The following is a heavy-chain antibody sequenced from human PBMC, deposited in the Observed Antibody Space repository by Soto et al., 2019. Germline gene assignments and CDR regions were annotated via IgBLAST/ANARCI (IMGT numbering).Heavy chain of an antibody. CDR1: GFTFSSHA. J-gene: IGHJ6*02. Sequence: XVSLLLSCAASGFTFSSHAISGVRQAPGKGLEWVSAISGTGVSTFYADSVKGRFTISRDNSKNTLYLQLNSLRVEDTAIYYCAKNRDGYYYTGTDVWGQGTTVTVSS. V-gene: IGHV3-23*01. CDR2: ISGTGVST. CDR3: AKNRDGYYYTGTDV.